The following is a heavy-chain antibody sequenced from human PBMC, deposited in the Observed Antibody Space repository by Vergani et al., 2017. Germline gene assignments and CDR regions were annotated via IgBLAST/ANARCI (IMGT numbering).Heavy chain of an antibody. Sequence: QLQLQESDPGLVKPSETLSLTCTVSGGPIRSTFYYWGWIRQPPGKGLEWIGTIYYSGSTYYNPSLKSRVTISVDTSKNQFSLKLNSVTAADTAVYYCAGHKEQLVPGNYYYYYYMDVWGKGTTVTVSS. D-gene: IGHD6-13*01. CDR3: AGHKEQLVPGNYYYYYYMDV. V-gene: IGHV4-39*01. CDR1: GGPIRSTFYY. CDR2: IYYSGST. J-gene: IGHJ6*03.